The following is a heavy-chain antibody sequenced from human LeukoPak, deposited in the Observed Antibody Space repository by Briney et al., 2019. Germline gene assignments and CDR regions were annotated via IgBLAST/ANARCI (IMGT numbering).Heavy chain of an antibody. CDR3: ARETRYYYDSSGSGNDAFDI. Sequence: SETLSLTCTVSGGSISSGPYYWSWIRQPAGKGLECLGRIYPSGSTNYNPSLKSRVTISVDTSKNQFSLKLSSVTAADTAVYYCARETRYYYDSSGSGNDAFDIWGQGTMVTVSS. CDR1: GGSISSGPYY. J-gene: IGHJ3*02. D-gene: IGHD3-22*01. CDR2: IYPSGST. V-gene: IGHV4-61*02.